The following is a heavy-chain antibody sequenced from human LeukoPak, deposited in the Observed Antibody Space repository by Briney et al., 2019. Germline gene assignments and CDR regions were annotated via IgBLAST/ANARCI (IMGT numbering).Heavy chain of an antibody. CDR2: ISWNSGTI. D-gene: IGHD5-18*01. CDR1: GFTFDDYA. CDR3: AKGLSDGYSYGYDY. Sequence: GGSLRLSCAASGFTFDDYAMHRVRQAPGKGLEWVSGISWNSGTIGYADSVKGRFTISRDNAKNSLYLQMNSLRAEDTALYYCAKGLSDGYSYGYDYWGQGTLVTVSS. J-gene: IGHJ4*02. V-gene: IGHV3-9*01.